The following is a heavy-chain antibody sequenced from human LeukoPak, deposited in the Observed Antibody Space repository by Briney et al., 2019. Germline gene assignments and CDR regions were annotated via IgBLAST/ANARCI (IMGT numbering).Heavy chain of an antibody. CDR2: INHSGST. V-gene: IGHV4-34*01. Sequence: SETLSLTCAVYGGSFSGYYWSWIRQPPGKGLEWIGEINHSGSTNYNPSLKSRVTISVDTSKNQFSLKLSSVTAADTAVYYCARGDSSSWHLDYWGRGTLVTVSS. D-gene: IGHD6-13*01. J-gene: IGHJ4*02. CDR1: GGSFSGYY. CDR3: ARGDSSSWHLDY.